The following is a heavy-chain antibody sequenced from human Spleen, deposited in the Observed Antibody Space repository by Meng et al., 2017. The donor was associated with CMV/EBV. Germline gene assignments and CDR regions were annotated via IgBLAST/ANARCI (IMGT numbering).Heavy chain of an antibody. CDR2: ISSSGSIK. Sequence: GESLKISCAASGFTFSSHEMSWVRQAPGRGLEWVSYISSSGSIKYYADSEKGRFTISRDNAKNSLYLQMNSLRAEDTAVYYCAHYFGSGSQPTGGFHIWGQGTVVTVSS. CDR3: AHYFGSGSQPTGGFHI. V-gene: IGHV3-48*03. CDR1: GFTFSSHE. J-gene: IGHJ3*02. D-gene: IGHD3-10*01.